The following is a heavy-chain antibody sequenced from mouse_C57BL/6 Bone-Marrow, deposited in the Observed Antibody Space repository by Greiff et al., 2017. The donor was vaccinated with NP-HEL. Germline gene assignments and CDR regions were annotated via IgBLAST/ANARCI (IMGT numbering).Heavy chain of an antibody. V-gene: IGHV5-6*01. CDR2: ISSGGSYT. Sequence: EVQLVESGGDLVKPGGSLKLSCAASGFTFSSYGLSWVRQTPDKRLEWVATISSGGSYTYYPDSVKGRFTISRDNAKNTLYLQMSSLKSEDTAMYYCARHGVTLYYYAMDYWGQGTSVTVSS. J-gene: IGHJ4*01. D-gene: IGHD2-2*01. CDR1: GFTFSSYG. CDR3: ARHGVTLYYYAMDY.